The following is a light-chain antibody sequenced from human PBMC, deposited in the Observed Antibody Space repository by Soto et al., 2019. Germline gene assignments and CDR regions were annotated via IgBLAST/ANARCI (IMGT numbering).Light chain of an antibody. CDR2: DAS. CDR3: QQDNSYSGT. V-gene: IGKV1-5*01. CDR1: QSISSW. Sequence: DIQMTQSPSTLSASVGDRVTITCRASQSISSWLAWYQQKPGKAPKLLIYDASSVESGVPSRFSGSGSGTEFTLTISSLQPDDFATDDCQQDNSYSGTVGQGTKVEIK. J-gene: IGKJ1*01.